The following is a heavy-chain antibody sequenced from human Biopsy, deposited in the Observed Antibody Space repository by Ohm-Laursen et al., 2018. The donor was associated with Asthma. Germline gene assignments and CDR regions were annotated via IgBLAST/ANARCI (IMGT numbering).Heavy chain of an antibody. Sequence: SDTLSLTCTVSGGAIDSGAYYWSWIRQLPGKGLEWIGYIYYSGSTNYNPSLKSRVTISVDTSKNQFFLRLSSVTAADTAVYYCARGVVYGGDSYAEYFQHWGQGTLVTVSS. D-gene: IGHD4-23*01. CDR2: IYYSGST. J-gene: IGHJ1*01. CDR3: ARGVVYGGDSYAEYFQH. V-gene: IGHV4-61*08. CDR1: GGAIDSGAYY.